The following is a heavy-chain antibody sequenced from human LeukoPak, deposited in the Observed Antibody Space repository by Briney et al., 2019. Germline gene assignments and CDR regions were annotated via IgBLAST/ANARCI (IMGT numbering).Heavy chain of an antibody. Sequence: SETLSLTCTVSGGSISSYYWSWIRQPPGKGLEWIGYIYYSGITKYNPSLKSRVTISVDTSKNQFSLKLSSVTAADTAVYYCAKAAATGPFLDYWGQGTLVTVSS. CDR2: IYYSGIT. V-gene: IGHV4-59*01. J-gene: IGHJ4*02. D-gene: IGHD6-13*01. CDR3: AKAAATGPFLDY. CDR1: GGSISSYY.